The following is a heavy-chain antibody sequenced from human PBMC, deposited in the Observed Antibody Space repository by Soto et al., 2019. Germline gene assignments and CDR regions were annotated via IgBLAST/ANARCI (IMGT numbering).Heavy chain of an antibody. CDR2: INADNGDT. D-gene: IGHD2-21*01. Sequence: GASVKPSCKACGYPYTTYAIHWVCQASGQSPEWMGWINADNGDTKYSQKFQGRVTITRDTSASTAYMALSSLRSDDTAVCYCCVTVIAEYDHWGQGTQVTDSS. CDR1: GYPYTTYA. V-gene: IGHV1-3*01. J-gene: IGHJ4*02. CDR3: CVTVIAEYDH.